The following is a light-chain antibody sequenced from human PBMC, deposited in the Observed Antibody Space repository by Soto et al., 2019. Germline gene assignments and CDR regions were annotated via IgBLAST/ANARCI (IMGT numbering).Light chain of an antibody. Sequence: EIVLTQSPATLSLSPGERATLSCRASQSVSNYLAWYQQKPGQAPRLLIYDASNRATGIPARLSDSGSGTDFTLTIRSLESEDFAVYYCQQRSNWPHLTFGGGTKVEIK. J-gene: IGKJ4*01. V-gene: IGKV3-11*01. CDR3: QQRSNWPHLT. CDR2: DAS. CDR1: QSVSNY.